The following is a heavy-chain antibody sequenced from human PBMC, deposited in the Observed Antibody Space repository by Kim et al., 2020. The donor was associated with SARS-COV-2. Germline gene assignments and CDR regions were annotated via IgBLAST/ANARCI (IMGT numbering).Heavy chain of an antibody. CDR2: IWYDGTKE. CDR3: AKDMVGANGHTFGV. D-gene: IGHD1-26*01. Sequence: GGSLRLSCAASGFTFSTSGLHWVRQAPGKGLEWVALIWYDGTKEYYADSVKGRFIISRDNSKNTLYLQMNSLRAEYAAVYYCAKDMVGANGHTFGVWGEGTMVSVSS. J-gene: IGHJ3*01. CDR1: GFTFSTSG. V-gene: IGHV3-30*02.